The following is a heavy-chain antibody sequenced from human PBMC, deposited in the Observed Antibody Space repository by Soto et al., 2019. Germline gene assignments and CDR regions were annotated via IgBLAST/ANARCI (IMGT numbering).Heavy chain of an antibody. J-gene: IGHJ3*02. V-gene: IGHV3-30-3*01. CDR2: ISYDGSNK. Sequence: GGSLRLSCAASGFTFSSHAMHWVRQAPRKGLEWVAVISYDGSNKYYADSVKGRFTISRDNSKNTLYLQMNSLRAEDTAVYYCARWCNWFQGGAFDIGCEGTMVTVSS. CDR3: ARWCNWFQGGAFDI. CDR1: GFTFSSHA. D-gene: IGHD1-1*01.